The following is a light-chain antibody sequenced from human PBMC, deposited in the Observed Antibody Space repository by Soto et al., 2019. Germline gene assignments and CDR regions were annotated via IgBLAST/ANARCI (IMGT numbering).Light chain of an antibody. J-gene: IGKJ1*01. CDR1: QNVLYNSNNKNY. V-gene: IGKV4-1*01. CDR3: LQYFTTPWT. CDR2: WAS. Sequence: DIVMTQSPDSLAVSLGERVTINCKSSQNVLYNSNNKNYIAWYQHQLGQPPKLLIYWASTRESGVPDRFSGSGSGTDFTLTIGSLQAEDVAVYYCLQYFTTPWTFGQGTTVEIK.